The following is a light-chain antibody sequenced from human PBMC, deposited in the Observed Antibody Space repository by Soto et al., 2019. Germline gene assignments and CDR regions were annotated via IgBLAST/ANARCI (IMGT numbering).Light chain of an antibody. CDR3: SSYAGSNLGV. Sequence: QSALTQPPSASGSPGQSVTISCTGTSSDIGYYKYVSWYQQHPGKAPKLIIYEVIKRPSGVTDRFSGSKSGNTASLTVSGLQAEDEADYYCSSYAGSNLGVFGTGTKVT. J-gene: IGLJ1*01. CDR2: EVI. CDR1: SSDIGYYKY. V-gene: IGLV2-8*01.